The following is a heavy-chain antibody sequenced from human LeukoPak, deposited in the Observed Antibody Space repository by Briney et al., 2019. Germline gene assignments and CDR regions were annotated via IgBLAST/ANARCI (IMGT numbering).Heavy chain of an antibody. CDR2: ISANTGKT. V-gene: IGHV1-18*01. D-gene: IGHD6-13*01. CDR1: GYNFATYG. Sequence: ASVKVSFKTSGYNFATYGFCWVRQAPGDGLEWMGWISANTGKTSYAQKFQDRVTMTTDTSTTTAYMELRNLRLDDTAVYFCAKVAGDRMDYWGQGTLVTAPS. J-gene: IGHJ4*02. CDR3: AKVAGDRMDY.